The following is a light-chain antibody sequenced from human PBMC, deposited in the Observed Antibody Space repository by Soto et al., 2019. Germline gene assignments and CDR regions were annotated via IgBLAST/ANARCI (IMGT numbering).Light chain of an antibody. V-gene: IGKV1-39*01. CDR2: AAS. CDR3: QQGFNTPNT. J-gene: IGKJ3*01. Sequence: DIQMTQSPSSLSASVGDRVTITCRASQSINNCLNWYQQKPGKAPNLLIYAASSLQSGVPSRFSGSGSGTHFTLTISSLQPEDFAIYYCQQGFNTPNTFGPGTKVDIK. CDR1: QSINNC.